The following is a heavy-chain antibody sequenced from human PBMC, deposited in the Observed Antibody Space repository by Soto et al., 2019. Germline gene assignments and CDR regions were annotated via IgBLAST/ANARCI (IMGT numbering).Heavy chain of an antibody. CDR2: TYYRSKWYY. D-gene: IGHD2-8*01. V-gene: IGHV6-1*01. Sequence: SQTLSLTCAISGDSVSTSTATWDWIRQSPSRGLEWLGRTYYRSKWYYDYALSVQGRITINADTYNNQLSLQLNSVTPVDTAVYFCARLIGNSWLDSWGQGTLVTVSS. CDR1: GDSVSTSTAT. J-gene: IGHJ5*01. CDR3: ARLIGNSWLDS.